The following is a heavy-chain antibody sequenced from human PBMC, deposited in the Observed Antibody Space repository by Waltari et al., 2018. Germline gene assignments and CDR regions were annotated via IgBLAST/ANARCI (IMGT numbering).Heavy chain of an antibody. V-gene: IGHV2-70*04. CDR3: ARQAAAGPLDY. CDR2: IDWDDDK. CDR1: GFSLNTRGMR. D-gene: IGHD6-13*01. J-gene: IGHJ4*02. Sequence: QVTLKESGPALVKPTQTLTLTCTFSGFSLNTRGMRVSWIRQPPGKALEWLARIDWDDDKFYSTSLKTRLTISKDTSKNQVVLTMTNMDPVDTATYYCARQAAAGPLDYWGQGTLVTVSS.